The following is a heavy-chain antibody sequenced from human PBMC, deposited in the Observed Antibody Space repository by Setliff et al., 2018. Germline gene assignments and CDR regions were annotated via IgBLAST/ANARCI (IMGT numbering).Heavy chain of an antibody. CDR1: GFTFSDYW. D-gene: IGHD3-10*01. CDR2: IKQDGSEK. CDR3: VRDPWPTGYYSSGSYYSDY. V-gene: IGHV3-7*03. J-gene: IGHJ4*02. Sequence: GGSLRLSCVGSGFTFSDYWMSWVRQAPGKGLEWVANIKQDGSEKYYVDSVKGRFIISRDNARNSLYLQLNNVRADDTAVYYCVRDPWPTGYYSSGSYYSDYWGQGTLVTVSS.